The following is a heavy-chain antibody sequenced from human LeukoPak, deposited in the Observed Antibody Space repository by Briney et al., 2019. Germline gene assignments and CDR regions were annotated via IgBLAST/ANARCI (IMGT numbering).Heavy chain of an antibody. J-gene: IGHJ4*02. V-gene: IGHV3-48*01. D-gene: IGHD4-23*01. CDR2: ISSSSTI. CDR3: AKDSSGGNYY. CDR1: GFTFSSYS. Sequence: GGSLRLSCAASGFTFSSYSMNWVRQAPGKGLEWVSYISSSSTIYYADSVKGRFTISRDNAKNSLYLQMNSLRAEDTAVYYCAKDSSGGNYYWGQGTLVTVSS.